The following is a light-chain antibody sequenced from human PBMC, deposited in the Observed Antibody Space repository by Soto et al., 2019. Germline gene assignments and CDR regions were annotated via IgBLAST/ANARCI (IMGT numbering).Light chain of an antibody. CDR1: HRVSSY. CDR3: QQYNNWPLT. V-gene: IGKV3-15*01. CDR2: ATS. J-gene: IGKJ4*01. Sequence: VLTQSPATLSLSPGERATLSCRASHRVSSYLAWYQQKPGQAPRLLIYATSTRATGIPARFSGSGSGTEFTLTISSLQSEDFAVYYCQQYNNWPLTFGGGTKVEIK.